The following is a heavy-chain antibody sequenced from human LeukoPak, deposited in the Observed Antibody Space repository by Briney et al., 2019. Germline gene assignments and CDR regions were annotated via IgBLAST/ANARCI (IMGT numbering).Heavy chain of an antibody. Sequence: SETLSLTCTVSGGSISSSSYYWGWIRQPPGKGLEWIGSIHYSGSTNYNPSLKSRVTISVDTSKNQFSLKLSSVTAADTAVYYCARGSSWYGGYNWFDPWGQGTLVTVSS. CDR2: IHYSGST. CDR1: GGSISSSSYY. CDR3: ARGSSWYGGYNWFDP. J-gene: IGHJ5*02. D-gene: IGHD6-13*01. V-gene: IGHV4-39*07.